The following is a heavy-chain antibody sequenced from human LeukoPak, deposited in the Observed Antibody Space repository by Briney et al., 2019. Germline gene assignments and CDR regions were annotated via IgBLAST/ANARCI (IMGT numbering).Heavy chain of an antibody. CDR2: IYYSGST. CDR1: GDSISSNSYY. CDR3: ARKIADDAFDI. D-gene: IGHD6-13*01. Sequence: SETLSLTCTVSGDSISSNSYYWGWIRQPPGKGLEWIGSIYYSGSTYYNPSLKSRVTISVDTSKNQFSLKLSSVTAADTAVYYCARKIADDAFDIWGQGTMVTVSS. V-gene: IGHV4-39*01. J-gene: IGHJ3*02.